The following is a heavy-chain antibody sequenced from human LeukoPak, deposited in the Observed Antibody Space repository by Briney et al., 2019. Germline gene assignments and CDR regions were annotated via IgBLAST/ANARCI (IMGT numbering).Heavy chain of an antibody. CDR2: IYYSGST. V-gene: IGHV4-39*07. CDR3: ARVGYSYGWDFDY. Sequence: SETLPLTCTVSGGSISSSSYYWGWIRQPPGKGLEWIGSIYYSGSTYYNPSLKSRVTISVDTSKNQFSLKLSSVTAADTAVYYCARVGYSYGWDFDYWGQGTLVTVSS. D-gene: IGHD5-18*01. J-gene: IGHJ4*02. CDR1: GGSISSSSYY.